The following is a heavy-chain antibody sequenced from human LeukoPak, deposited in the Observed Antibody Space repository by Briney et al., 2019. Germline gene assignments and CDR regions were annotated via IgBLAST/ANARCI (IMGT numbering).Heavy chain of an antibody. CDR2: IYYSGST. V-gene: IGHV4-39*07. D-gene: IGHD3-22*01. Sequence: SETLSLTCTVSGGSISSSSYYWGWIRQPPGKGLEWVGCIYYSGSTYYNPSLKSRVTISVDTSRNQFSLKLSSVTAADTAVYYCARLLGSGSGYYYYYYYGMDVWGQGTTVTVSS. J-gene: IGHJ6*02. CDR1: GGSISSSSYY. CDR3: ARLLGSGSGYYYYYYYGMDV.